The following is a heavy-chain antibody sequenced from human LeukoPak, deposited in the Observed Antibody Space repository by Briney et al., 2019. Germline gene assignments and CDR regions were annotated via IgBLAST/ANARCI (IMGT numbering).Heavy chain of an antibody. D-gene: IGHD6-19*01. J-gene: IGHJ3*02. Sequence: PGGSLRLSCAASGFTFRSYWMSWVRQAPGKGLEWVANIKQDGSEKYYVDSVKGRFTISRDNAKNSLYLQMNSLRAEDTAVYYCAREEAVAGTGDAFDIWGQGTMVTVSS. CDR3: AREEAVAGTGDAFDI. CDR1: GFTFRSYW. V-gene: IGHV3-7*01. CDR2: IKQDGSEK.